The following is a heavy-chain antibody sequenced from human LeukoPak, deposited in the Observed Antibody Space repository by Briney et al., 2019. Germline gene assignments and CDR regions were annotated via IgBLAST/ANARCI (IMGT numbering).Heavy chain of an antibody. CDR2: INPSGGST. CDR3: ARELHVVVVAATDPYNWFDP. V-gene: IGHV1-46*01. Sequence: ASVKVSCKASGYTFTSYYMHWVRQAPGQGLEWMGIINPSGGSTSYAQKFQGRVTMTRDTSTSTVYMELSSLRSEDTAVYYCARELHVVVVAATDPYNWFDPWGQGTLVTVPS. J-gene: IGHJ5*02. CDR1: GYTFTSYY. D-gene: IGHD2-15*01.